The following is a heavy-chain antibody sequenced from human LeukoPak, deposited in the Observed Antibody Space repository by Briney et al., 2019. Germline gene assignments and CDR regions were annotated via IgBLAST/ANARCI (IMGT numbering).Heavy chain of an antibody. CDR1: GFTFSDYG. CDR2: MNSNGGST. V-gene: IGHV3-23*01. D-gene: IGHD6-13*01. CDR3: ANQRSVATAGTFF. J-gene: IGHJ4*02. Sequence: GGSLRLSCAASGFTFSDYGTTWVRQAPGKGLEWVSGMNSNGGSTYYAESVKGRFTISRDNSNNMLYLQMNSLTADDTAIYYCANQRSVATAGTFFWGQGTLVTVSS.